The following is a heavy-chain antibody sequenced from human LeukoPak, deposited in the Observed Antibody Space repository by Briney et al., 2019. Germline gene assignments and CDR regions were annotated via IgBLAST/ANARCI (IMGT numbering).Heavy chain of an antibody. CDR1: GFTFSSYS. CDR3: LRGDRRDY. V-gene: IGHV3-21*06. Sequence: PGGSLRLSCAASGFTFSSYSMNWARQAPGKGLEWVSSIDSSGGYMFYADSVKGRLIISRDSAKDSLYLQMNSLRVEDTAVYYCLRGDRRDYWGQGTLVTVSS. CDR2: IDSSGGYM. J-gene: IGHJ4*02.